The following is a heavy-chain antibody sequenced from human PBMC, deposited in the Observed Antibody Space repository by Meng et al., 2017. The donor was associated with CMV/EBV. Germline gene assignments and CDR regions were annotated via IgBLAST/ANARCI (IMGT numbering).Heavy chain of an antibody. CDR2: IYYSGST. V-gene: IGHV4-59*01. Sequence: SETLSLTCTVSGGSISSYYWSWIRQPPGKGLEWIGYIYYSGSTNHNPSLKSRVTISVDTSKNQFSLKLSSVTAADTAVYYCARVVGDVVVPAATQYYFDYWGQGTLVTVSS. CDR3: ARVVGDVVVPAATQYYFDY. D-gene: IGHD2-2*01. CDR1: GGSISSYY. J-gene: IGHJ4*02.